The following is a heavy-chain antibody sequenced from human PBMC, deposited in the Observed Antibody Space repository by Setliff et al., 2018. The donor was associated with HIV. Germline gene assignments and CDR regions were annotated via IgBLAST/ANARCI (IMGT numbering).Heavy chain of an antibody. CDR1: GYFFTAYY. CDR3: ARVPVSNYYYYMDV. J-gene: IGHJ6*03. V-gene: IGHV1-18*04. Sequence: GASVKVSCKASGYFFTAYYMHWVRQAPGQGLEWVGSISASSVNTNYTQGRVTMTTDISTSTAYMELRSLRSADSAVYYCARVPVSNYYYYMDVWGKGTTVTVSS. CDR2: ISASSVNT.